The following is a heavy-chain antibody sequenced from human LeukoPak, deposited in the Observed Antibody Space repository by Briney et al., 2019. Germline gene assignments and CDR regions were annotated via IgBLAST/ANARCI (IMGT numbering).Heavy chain of an antibody. CDR1: GFTFSSYS. CDR2: ISSSSSTI. Sequence: PGGSLRLSCAASGFTFSSYSMNWVRQAPGKGLEWVSYISSSSSTIYYADSVKGRFTISRDNAKNSLYLQMNSLRAEDTAVYYCARSTLGYCSSTSCSLDYWGRGTLVTVSS. J-gene: IGHJ4*02. CDR3: ARSTLGYCSSTSCSLDY. V-gene: IGHV3-48*01. D-gene: IGHD2-2*01.